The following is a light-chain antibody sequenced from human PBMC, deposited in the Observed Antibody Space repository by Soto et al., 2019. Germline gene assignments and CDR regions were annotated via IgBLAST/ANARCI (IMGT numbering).Light chain of an antibody. J-gene: IGKJ5*01. CDR2: AAS. CDR3: LHFDSYPRT. Sequence: IQLTQSPSSLSASVGDRVTITCRASQGISSYLAWYQQKPGKAPKLLIYAASTLQSGVPSRFSGSGSGTDFTLTISSLQPEDFATYYCLHFDSYPRTYGQGTRLEIK. CDR1: QGISSY. V-gene: IGKV1-9*01.